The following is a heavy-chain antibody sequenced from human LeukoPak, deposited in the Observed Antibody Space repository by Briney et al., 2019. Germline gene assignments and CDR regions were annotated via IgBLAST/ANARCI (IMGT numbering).Heavy chain of an antibody. CDR3: ARDRGYSGSYIGY. CDR2: ISYDGSNK. D-gene: IGHD1-26*01. Sequence: AGGSLRLSCAASGFTFSSYAMHWVRQAPGKGLEWVAVISYDGSNKYYADSVKGRFTISRDNSKNTLYLQMNSLRAEDTAVYYCARDRGYSGSYIGYWGQGTLVTVSS. J-gene: IGHJ4*02. CDR1: GFTFSSYA. V-gene: IGHV3-30-3*01.